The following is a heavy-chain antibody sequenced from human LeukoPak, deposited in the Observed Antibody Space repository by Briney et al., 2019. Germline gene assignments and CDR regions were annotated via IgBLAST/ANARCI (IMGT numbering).Heavy chain of an antibody. D-gene: IGHD3-9*01. CDR3: ARNDILTGYGIDY. CDR1: GGSISSYY. J-gene: IGHJ4*02. V-gene: IGHV4-59*01. Sequence: SETLSLTCTVSGGSISSYYWSWIRQPPGKGLEWIGYIYYSGSTNYNPSLKSRVTISVDTSKNQFSLKLSSVTAADTAVYYCARNDILTGYGIDYWGQGTLVTVSS. CDR2: IYYSGST.